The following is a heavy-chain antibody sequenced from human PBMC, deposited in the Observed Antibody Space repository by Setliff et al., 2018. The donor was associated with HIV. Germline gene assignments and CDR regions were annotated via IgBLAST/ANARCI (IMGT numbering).Heavy chain of an antibody. V-gene: IGHV4-4*07. CDR2: IYTNGNT. J-gene: IGHJ4*02. CDR3: ARGPPFAY. CDR1: GGSISGFY. Sequence: SETLSLTCTVSGGSISGFYWNWIRQSAGKGLQWIGRIYTNGNTNYNPSLESRVTVSEGTSRHQFSLKLTSVTADDTAIYYCARGPPFAYWGQGLLVTVSS.